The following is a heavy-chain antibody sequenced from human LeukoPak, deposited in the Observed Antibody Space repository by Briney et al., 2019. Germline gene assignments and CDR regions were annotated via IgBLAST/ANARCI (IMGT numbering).Heavy chain of an antibody. Sequence: GGSLRLSCAASGFTFSSYAMSWVRQAPGKGLEWVSDINGSGGNTYYADSVKGRFTISRDNSKSTLSLQMNSLRAEDTAIYYCATYRQVLLPFESWGQGTLVTVSS. V-gene: IGHV3-23*01. J-gene: IGHJ4*02. D-gene: IGHD2-8*02. CDR3: ATYRQVLLPFES. CDR2: INGSGGNT. CDR1: GFTFSSYA.